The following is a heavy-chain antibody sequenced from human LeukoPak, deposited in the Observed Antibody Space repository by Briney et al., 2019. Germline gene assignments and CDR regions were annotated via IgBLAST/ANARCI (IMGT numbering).Heavy chain of an antibody. V-gene: IGHV3-11*04. CDR3: ARVSSATTVFDY. Sequence: GGSLRLSCAASGFTFSDYYMSWIRQAPGKGLEWVSYISSSGSTIYYADSVKGRFTISRDNAKSSLYLQMNSLRAEDTAVYYCARVSSATTVFDYWGQGTLVTVSS. J-gene: IGHJ4*02. D-gene: IGHD4-17*01. CDR1: GFTFSDYY. CDR2: ISSSGSTI.